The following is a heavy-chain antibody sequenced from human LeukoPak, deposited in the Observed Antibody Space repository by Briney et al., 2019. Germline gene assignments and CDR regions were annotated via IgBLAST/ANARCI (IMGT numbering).Heavy chain of an antibody. CDR1: GGSISSSSYY. CDR3: ARTLPASIADRNFDY. V-gene: IGHV4-39*01. J-gene: IGHJ4*02. D-gene: IGHD6-6*01. Sequence: SETLSLTCTVSGGSISSSSYYWGWIRQPPWKGLEWIGSIYYSGSTYYNPSLKSRVTISVDTSKNQFSLKLSSVTAADTAVYYCARTLPASIADRNFDYWGQGTLVTVSS. CDR2: IYYSGST.